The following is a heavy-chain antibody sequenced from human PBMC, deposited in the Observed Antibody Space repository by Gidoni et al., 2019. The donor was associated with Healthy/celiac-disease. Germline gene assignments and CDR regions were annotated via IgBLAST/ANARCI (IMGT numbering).Heavy chain of an antibody. Sequence: EVQLVESGGVVVQPGGSVRLSCAASAFTFDDYTMHWVRQAPGKGLEWVSLISWDGGSTYYADSVKGRFTISRDNSKNSLYLQMNSLRTEDTALYYCAKDGESSGWFNWGQGTLVTVSS. CDR3: AKDGESSGWFN. CDR1: AFTFDDYT. CDR2: ISWDGGST. D-gene: IGHD6-19*01. V-gene: IGHV3-43*01. J-gene: IGHJ4*02.